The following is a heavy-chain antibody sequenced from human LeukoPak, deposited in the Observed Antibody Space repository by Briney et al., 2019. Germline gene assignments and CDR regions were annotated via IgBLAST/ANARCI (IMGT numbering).Heavy chain of an antibody. CDR3: VRDLLYAFDI. Sequence: GGSLRLSCAASGFTFSSYSMNWVRQAPGKGLEWISSISSASSYMFYADSVQGRFTISRDNAKNSLFLQMNSLRAEDTAVYYCVRDLLYAFDIWGQGTMVTVSS. D-gene: IGHD2/OR15-2a*01. CDR1: GFTFSSYS. J-gene: IGHJ3*02. CDR2: ISSASSYM. V-gene: IGHV3-21*01.